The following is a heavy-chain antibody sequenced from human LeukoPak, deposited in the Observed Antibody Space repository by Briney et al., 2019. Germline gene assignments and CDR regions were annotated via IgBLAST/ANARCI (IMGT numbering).Heavy chain of an antibody. V-gene: IGHV3-20*04. CDR2: INWNGGST. CDR3: VTDYYVSGSYYRLFY. D-gene: IGHD3-10*01. CDR1: GFSFDDYG. Sequence: GGSLRLSCAASGFSFDDYGMSWVRQAPGKGLEWVSGINWNGGSTGYADSVKGRFTISRDNAKNTLYLQMNNLRAEDTAVYYCVTDYYVSGSYYRLFYWGQGTLVTVSS. J-gene: IGHJ4*02.